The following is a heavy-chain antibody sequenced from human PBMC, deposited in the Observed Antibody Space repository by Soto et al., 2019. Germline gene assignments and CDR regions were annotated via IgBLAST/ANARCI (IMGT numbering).Heavy chain of an antibody. CDR3: ARPIAAAGGLWCDP. D-gene: IGHD6-13*01. V-gene: IGHV4-38-2*01. CDR1: GYSISSGYY. J-gene: IGHJ5*02. CDR2: IYHSRST. Sequence: PSETLSLTCAFSGYSISSGYYWGFIRRPPGKGLEWIGSIYHSRSTYYNPSLKSRVTISVDTSKNQFSLKLSCVTAADTAVHYCARPIAAAGGLWCDPWARRPWSPSPQ.